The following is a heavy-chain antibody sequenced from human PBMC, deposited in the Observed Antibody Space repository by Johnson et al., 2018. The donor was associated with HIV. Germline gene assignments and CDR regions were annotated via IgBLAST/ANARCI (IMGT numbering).Heavy chain of an antibody. V-gene: IGHV3-23*03. D-gene: IGHD3-10*01. CDR1: GFTFSSYD. CDR3: ASYYYGSGSYDSSGAFDI. Sequence: VQLLESGGGLVQPGGSLRLSCAASGFTFSSYDMHWVRQATGKGLEWVSVIYSGGRTYYADSVKGRFTISRDNSKNTLYLQMNSLRAEDTAVYYCASYYYGSGSYDSSGAFDIWGQGTMVTVSS. J-gene: IGHJ3*02. CDR2: IYSGGRT.